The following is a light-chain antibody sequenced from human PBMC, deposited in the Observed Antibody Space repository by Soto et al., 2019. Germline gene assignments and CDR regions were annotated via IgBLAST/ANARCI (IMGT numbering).Light chain of an antibody. V-gene: IGLV2-14*01. J-gene: IGLJ1*01. CDR1: SGDIGSYNR. CDR3: SSYTNINTRACV. CDR2: EVT. Sequence: QSVLTQPASVSGSPGQSITIACTGTSGDIGSYNRVSWYQQHPAKAPKLIIYEVTDRPSEVSNRFSGSKSGNTVSLTISGLQAEDEAEYYCSSYTNINTRACVFGTGTKLTVL.